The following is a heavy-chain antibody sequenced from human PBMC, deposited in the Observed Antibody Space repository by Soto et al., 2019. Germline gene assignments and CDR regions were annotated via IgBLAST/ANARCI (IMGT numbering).Heavy chain of an antibody. Sequence: EVQLLESGGGLVQPGGSLRLSCAASGFTFSIYAMSWVRLPPGKGLEWVSAIANSGGRTYYADSVKGRFTISRDNSKNTLYLQMNSLRADDTAVYYCAKDGRAYSQEHFDYWGQGTLVTVSS. D-gene: IGHD5-18*01. CDR3: AKDGRAYSQEHFDY. J-gene: IGHJ4*02. V-gene: IGHV3-23*01. CDR2: IANSGGRT. CDR1: GFTFSIYA.